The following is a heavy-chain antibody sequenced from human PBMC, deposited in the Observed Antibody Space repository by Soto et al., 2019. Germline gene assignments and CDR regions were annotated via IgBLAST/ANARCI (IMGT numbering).Heavy chain of an antibody. CDR2: ISGGGDTT. CDR3: GRKSQGSVTVTGNWYFDL. D-gene: IGHD4-17*01. CDR1: GFTFGGYA. V-gene: IGHV3-23*01. J-gene: IGHJ2*01. Sequence: EVQLLESGGGLLQPGGSLRLSCAASGFTFGGYAMNWVRQAPGKGLEWVSGISGGGDTTFYTDSVKGRFTISRVNSGNTLYLQMNSLRAEDTAVYFCGRKSQGSVTVTGNWYFDLWGRGTLVTVSS.